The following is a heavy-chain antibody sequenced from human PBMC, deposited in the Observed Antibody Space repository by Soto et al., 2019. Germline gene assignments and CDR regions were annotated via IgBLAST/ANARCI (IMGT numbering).Heavy chain of an antibody. Sequence: LSLTCAVYGGSFSGYYWSWIRQPPGKGLEWIGEINHSGSTNYNPSLKSRVTISVDTSKNQFSLKLSSVTAADTAVYYCATLHFYGDKRYYFDYWGQGTLVTVSS. J-gene: IGHJ4*02. V-gene: IGHV4-34*01. CDR2: INHSGST. D-gene: IGHD4-17*01. CDR3: ATLHFYGDKRYYFDY. CDR1: GGSFSGYY.